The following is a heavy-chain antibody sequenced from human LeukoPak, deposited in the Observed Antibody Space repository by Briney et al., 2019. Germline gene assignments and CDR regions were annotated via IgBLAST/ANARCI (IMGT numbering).Heavy chain of an antibody. CDR1: GFTFSSYA. CDR3: AKDEASAMVFLRVYFDY. V-gene: IGHV3-23*01. J-gene: IGHJ4*02. Sequence: PGGSLRLSCAASGFTFSSYAMSWVRQAPEKGLEWVSAISGSGGSTYYADSVKGRFTISRDNSKNTLYLQMNSLRAEDTAVYYCAKDEASAMVFLRVYFDYWGQGTLVTVSS. D-gene: IGHD5-18*01. CDR2: ISGSGGST.